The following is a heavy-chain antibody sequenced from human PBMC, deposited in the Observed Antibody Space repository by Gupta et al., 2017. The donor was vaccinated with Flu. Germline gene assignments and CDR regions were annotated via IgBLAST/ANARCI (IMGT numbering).Heavy chain of an antibody. D-gene: IGHD3-3*01. CDR2: LTGIFGTT. Sequence: EVQLLESGGGLVQPGGSLRLSCGASRFTFDSNAMSWVRQAPGKGLEWVSSLTGIFGTTYYADSVKGRFTISRDNSQNTLYLQMNSLRAEDTALYYCVRGRGYHTENAFDIWGQGTMVTVSS. CDR1: RFTFDSNA. J-gene: IGHJ3*02. V-gene: IGHV3-23*01. CDR3: VRGRGYHTENAFDI.